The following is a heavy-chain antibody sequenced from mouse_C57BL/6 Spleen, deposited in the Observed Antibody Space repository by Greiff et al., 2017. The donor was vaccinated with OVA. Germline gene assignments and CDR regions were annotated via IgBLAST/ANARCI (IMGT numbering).Heavy chain of an antibody. D-gene: IGHD1-1*01. V-gene: IGHV1-69*01. CDR3: ARSSYGRHCYFDV. J-gene: IGHJ1*03. CDR1: GYTFTSYW. Sequence: QVQLQQPGAELVMPGASVKLSCKASGYTFTSYWMHWVKQRPGQGLEWIGEIDPSDSYTNYNQKFKGKSTLTVDKSSSTAYMQLSSLTSEDAAVYYCARSSYGRHCYFDVWGTGTTVTVSS. CDR2: IDPSDSYT.